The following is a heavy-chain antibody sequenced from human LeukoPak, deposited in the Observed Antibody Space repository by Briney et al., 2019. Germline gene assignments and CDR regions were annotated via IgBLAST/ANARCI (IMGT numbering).Heavy chain of an antibody. J-gene: IGHJ3*02. D-gene: IGHD2-2*01. CDR2: INLSGGST. V-gene: IGHV1-46*01. CDR3: ARDFSLVAPGYDVFDI. CDR1: GYTFTSYY. Sequence: GASVKVSCKASGYTFTSYYMHWVRQAPGQGLEWMGIINLSGGSTSYAQKFQGRVTMTRDTSTSTVYMELSSLRSEDTAVYYCARDFSLVAPGYDVFDIWAKGTMVTVS.